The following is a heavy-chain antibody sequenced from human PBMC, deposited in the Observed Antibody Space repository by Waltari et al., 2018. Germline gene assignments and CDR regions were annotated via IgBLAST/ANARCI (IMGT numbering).Heavy chain of an antibody. D-gene: IGHD2-15*01. V-gene: IGHV4-30-2*01. CDR2: IYHIGST. Sequence: QLQLQESGSGLVKPSQTLSLTCAVSGGSISSGGYSWSWIRQPPGKGLEWIGYIYHIGSTYYNPSLKSRVTISVDRSKNQFSLKLSSVTAADTAVYYCARGYCSGGSCYSQWYFDLWGRGTLVTVSS. CDR3: ARGYCSGGSCYSQWYFDL. CDR1: GGSISSGGYS. J-gene: IGHJ2*01.